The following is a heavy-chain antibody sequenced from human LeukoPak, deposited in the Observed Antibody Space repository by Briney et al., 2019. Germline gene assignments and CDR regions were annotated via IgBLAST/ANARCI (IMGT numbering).Heavy chain of an antibody. CDR2: IYYSGST. D-gene: IGHD5-24*01. Sequence: SQTLSLTCTVSGGSISSGDYYWSWIRQPPGKGLEWIGYIYYSGSTYYIPSLKSRVTISVDTSKNQFSLKLSSVTAADTAVYYCARGGDGYNPFDYWGQGTLVTVSS. V-gene: IGHV4-30-4*01. J-gene: IGHJ4*02. CDR1: GGSISSGDYY. CDR3: ARGGDGYNPFDY.